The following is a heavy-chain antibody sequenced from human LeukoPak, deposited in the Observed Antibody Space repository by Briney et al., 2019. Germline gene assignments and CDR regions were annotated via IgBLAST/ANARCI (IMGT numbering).Heavy chain of an antibody. D-gene: IGHD6-13*01. CDR1: GFTFDDYG. CDR2: INWNGGST. CDR3: ARDVPGYSSSWYGDY. V-gene: IGHV3-20*04. Sequence: GGSLRLSCAASGFTFDDYGMSWVRQAPGKGLEWVSGINWNGGSTGYADSVKGRFTVSRDNAKNSLYLQMNSLRAEDTALYYCARDVPGYSSSWYGDYWGQGTLVTVSS. J-gene: IGHJ4*02.